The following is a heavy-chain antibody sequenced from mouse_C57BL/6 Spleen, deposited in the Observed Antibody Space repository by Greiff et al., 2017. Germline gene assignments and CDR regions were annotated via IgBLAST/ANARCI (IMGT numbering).Heavy chain of an antibody. V-gene: IGHV1-64*01. CDR1: GYTFTSYW. D-gene: IGHD2-10*01. CDR3: ARTYYESHYAMDY. J-gene: IGHJ4*01. Sequence: QVQLQQPGAELVKPGASVKLSCKASGYTFTSYWMHWVKQRPGQGLEWIGMIHPNSGSTNYNEKFKSKATLTVDKSSSTAYMQLSSLTSEDSAVYYCARTYYESHYAMDYWGQGTSVTVSS. CDR2: IHPNSGST.